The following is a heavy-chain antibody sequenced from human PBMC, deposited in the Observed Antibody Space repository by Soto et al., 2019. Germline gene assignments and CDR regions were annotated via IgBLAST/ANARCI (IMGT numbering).Heavy chain of an antibody. CDR1: GFTFSSYS. D-gene: IGHD3-22*01. V-gene: IGHV3-48*02. CDR2: ISSSSSTI. Sequence: EVQLVESGGGLVQPGGSLRLSCAASGFTFSSYSMNWVRQAPGKGLEWVSYISSSSSTIYYADSVKGRFTISRDNAKNSLYPQMISLRDEDTAVYYCARAPRYYDSSVDYWGQGTLVTVSS. J-gene: IGHJ4*02. CDR3: ARAPRYYDSSVDY.